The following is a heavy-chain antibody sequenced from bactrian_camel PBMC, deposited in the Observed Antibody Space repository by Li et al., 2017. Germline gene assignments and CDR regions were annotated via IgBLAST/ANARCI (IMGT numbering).Heavy chain of an antibody. Sequence: QVQLVESGGGSVQSGGSLRLSCAASGYTASSTRMGWFRQAPGKEREGVARIDSSGHTWFADSVQGRFTISKDDATLALSLQMHSLKPEDTACTTVRQILSHQGRARAPRSPS. V-gene: IGHV3S53*01. D-gene: IGHD3*01. CDR1: GYTASSTR. CDR2: IDSSGHT. J-gene: IGHJ4*01.